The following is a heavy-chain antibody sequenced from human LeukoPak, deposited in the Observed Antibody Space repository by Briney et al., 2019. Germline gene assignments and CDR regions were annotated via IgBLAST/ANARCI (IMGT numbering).Heavy chain of an antibody. J-gene: IGHJ4*02. CDR1: GGTFSSYA. Sequence: SVKVSCKASGGTFSSYAISWVRQAPGQGLEWMGRIIPILGIANYAQKFQGRVTITADKSTSTAYMELSSLRTEDTAVYYCARAPVGSYYYDSSGYYRPGDDYWGQGTLVTVSS. D-gene: IGHD3-22*01. CDR3: ARAPVGSYYYDSSGYYRPGDDY. V-gene: IGHV1-69*04. CDR2: IIPILGIA.